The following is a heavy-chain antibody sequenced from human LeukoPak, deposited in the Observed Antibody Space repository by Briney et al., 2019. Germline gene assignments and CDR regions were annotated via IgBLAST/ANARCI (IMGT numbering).Heavy chain of an antibody. CDR2: ISGSGGST. CDR3: AKVRSSGWSAPDY. V-gene: IGHV3-23*01. D-gene: IGHD6-19*01. J-gene: IGHJ4*02. CDR1: GFTFSSYS. Sequence: GGSLRLSCAASGFTFSSYSMSWVRQAPGKGLEWVSAISGSGGSTYYADSVKGRFTISRDNSKNTLYLQMNSLRAEDTAVYYCAKVRSSGWSAPDYWGQGTLVTVSS.